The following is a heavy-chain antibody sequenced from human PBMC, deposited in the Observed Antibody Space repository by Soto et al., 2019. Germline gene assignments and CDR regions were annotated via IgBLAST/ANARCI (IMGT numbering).Heavy chain of an antibody. CDR3: ARGRGYSGDDHYYYFDMDV. V-gene: IGHV1-69*13. D-gene: IGHD5-12*01. J-gene: IGHJ6*02. CDR2: SIPIFGTA. CDR1: GGTFNNYP. Sequence: SVKVSCKASGGTFNNYPITWVLQAPGQRLEWMGGSIPIFGTANYAQKFQGRVTISVDESASTAYMELSSLRSEDTAVYYCARGRGYSGDDHYYYFDMDVWGQGTTVTVSS.